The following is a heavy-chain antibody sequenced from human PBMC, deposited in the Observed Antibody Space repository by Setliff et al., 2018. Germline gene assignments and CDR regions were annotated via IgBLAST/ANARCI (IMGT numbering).Heavy chain of an antibody. CDR3: ARRATYYNFWSRYYDY. J-gene: IGHJ4*02. CDR1: GGSISSSSYY. V-gene: IGHV4-39*07. Sequence: PSETLSLTCTVSGGSISSSSYYWGWIRQPPGKGLEWIGSIYYSGSTYYNPSLKSRVTISVDTSKNQFSLKLSSVTAADTAVYYRARRATYYNFWSRYYDYWGQGTLVTVSS. CDR2: IYYSGST. D-gene: IGHD3-3*01.